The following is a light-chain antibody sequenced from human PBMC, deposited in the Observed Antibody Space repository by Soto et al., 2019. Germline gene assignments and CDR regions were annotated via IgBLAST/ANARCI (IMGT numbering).Light chain of an antibody. CDR2: LGS. Sequence: DIVMTQSPLYLPVTPGEPASISCRSSRNLMHSNGYTSLDWYLQKPWQSPQLVIYLGSNRASGVPDGFCGSRSGTDILLRISRAEAEDGGIYYCTQTLQMPTFGQEATVNIK. J-gene: IGKJ1*01. V-gene: IGKV2-28*01. CDR3: TQTLQMPT. CDR1: RNLMHSNGYTS.